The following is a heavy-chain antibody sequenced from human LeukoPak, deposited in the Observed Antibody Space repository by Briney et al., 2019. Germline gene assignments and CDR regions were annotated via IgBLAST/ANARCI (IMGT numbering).Heavy chain of an antibody. Sequence: PSETLSLTCTVSGGSISSSSYYWGWIRQPPGKGLEWIGSIYYSGSTYYNPSLKSRVTISVDTSKNQFSLKLNSVTAADTAVYYCARITYGDNHFDIWGQGTMVTVSS. CDR2: IYYSGST. D-gene: IGHD4-23*01. V-gene: IGHV4-39*07. J-gene: IGHJ3*02. CDR3: ARITYGDNHFDI. CDR1: GGSISSSSYY.